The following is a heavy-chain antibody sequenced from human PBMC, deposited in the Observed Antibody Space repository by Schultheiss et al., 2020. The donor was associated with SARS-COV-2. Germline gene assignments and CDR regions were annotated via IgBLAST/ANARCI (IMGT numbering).Heavy chain of an antibody. Sequence: SQTLSLTCAVSGGSISSGGYYWSWIRQPPGKGLEWIGYIYYSGSTNYNPSLKSRVTISVDTSKNQFSLKLSSVTAADTAVYYCAKDPSGCSGGSCYFFEEYYFDYWGQGTLVTVSS. CDR1: GGSISSGGYY. J-gene: IGHJ4*02. CDR3: AKDPSGCSGGSCYFFEEYYFDY. V-gene: IGHV4-61*08. D-gene: IGHD2-15*01. CDR2: IYYSGST.